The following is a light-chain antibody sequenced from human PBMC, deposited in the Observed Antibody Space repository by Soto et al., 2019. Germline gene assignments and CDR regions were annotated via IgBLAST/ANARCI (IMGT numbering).Light chain of an antibody. Sequence: DIQMTQSPSSLSASVGDRVTITCRASQAIYNYLAWYQQKPGKVPTLLISAASTLQSGVPSRFSGGGSGTDFTLPISSLQPEDVATYYCHKFSAVTTFGGGTKVEI. CDR3: HKFSAVTT. CDR1: QAIYNY. J-gene: IGKJ4*01. V-gene: IGKV1-27*01. CDR2: AAS.